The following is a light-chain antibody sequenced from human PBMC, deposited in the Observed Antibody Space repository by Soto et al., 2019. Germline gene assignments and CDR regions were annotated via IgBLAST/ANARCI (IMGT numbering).Light chain of an antibody. V-gene: IGKV3-20*01. Sequence: EIVLTQSPGTLSLSPGERATLSCRASQSVSSNSLAWYQQKPGQAPRLLIYGASTRATGIPDRFGGSGSGTDFTLAISSREPEDFAVYYCQQYGSSPWTFGQGTTVEIK. CDR1: QSVSSNS. CDR3: QQYGSSPWT. CDR2: GAS. J-gene: IGKJ1*01.